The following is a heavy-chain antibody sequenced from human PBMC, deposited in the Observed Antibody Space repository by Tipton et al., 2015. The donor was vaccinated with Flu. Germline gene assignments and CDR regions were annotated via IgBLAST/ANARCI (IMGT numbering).Heavy chain of an antibody. CDR1: GAPINNFY. CDR3: ASGSGDFDH. Sequence: TLSLTCTVSGAPINNFYWSWIRQSAGKGLEWIGRIYISGNTNYNPSLRSRVTISVDTSENQISLNLRSVTAADTAVYYCASGSGDFDHWGQGTLVTVSS. D-gene: IGHD3-10*01. J-gene: IGHJ4*02. V-gene: IGHV4-4*07. CDR2: IYISGNT.